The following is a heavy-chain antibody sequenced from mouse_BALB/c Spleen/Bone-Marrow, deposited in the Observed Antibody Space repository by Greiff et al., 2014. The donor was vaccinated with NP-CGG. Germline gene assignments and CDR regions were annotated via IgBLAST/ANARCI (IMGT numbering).Heavy chain of an antibody. D-gene: IGHD2-4*01. V-gene: IGHV14-3*02. CDR2: IDPANGNT. Sequence: EVKLVESGAELVKPGASVKLSCTASGFNIKDTYMYWVKQRPEQGLEWIGRIDPANGNTKYDPKFQGKATITADTSSNTAYLQLSSLTSEDTAVYYCATMITDWYFDVWGAGTTVTVSS. CDR1: GFNIKDTY. CDR3: ATMITDWYFDV. J-gene: IGHJ1*01.